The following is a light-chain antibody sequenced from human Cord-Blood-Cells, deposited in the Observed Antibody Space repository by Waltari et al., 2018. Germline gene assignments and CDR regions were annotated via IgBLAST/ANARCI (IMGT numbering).Light chain of an antibody. CDR2: DVS. CDR1: SSAGGGYHY. Sequence: QSALTQPASVSRSPGQSITISCTGTSSAGGGYHYVSCYPHHPGKAPTLMIYDVSNRPSGVSTRFSGSKSGNTASLTISGLQAEDEADYYCSSYTSSSTPVVFGGGTKLTVL. J-gene: IGLJ2*01. V-gene: IGLV2-14*03. CDR3: SSYTSSSTPVV.